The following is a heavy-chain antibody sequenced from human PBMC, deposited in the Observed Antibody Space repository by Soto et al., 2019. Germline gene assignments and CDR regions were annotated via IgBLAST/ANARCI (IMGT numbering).Heavy chain of an antibody. CDR1: GGSINSGGYY. CDR2: IFYRGST. CDR3: AGGYRQSGYSSSWVFDY. D-gene: IGHD6-13*01. V-gene: IGHV4-31*03. Sequence: QVQLQESGPGLVKPSQTLSLICTVSGGSINSGGYYWNWIRQHPGKGLEWIGYIFYRGSTYYNPFLRSRFTISADTSENQFSLNLSSVTAADTAVYFCAGGYRQSGYSSSWVFDYWGQGTLVNVSS. J-gene: IGHJ4*02.